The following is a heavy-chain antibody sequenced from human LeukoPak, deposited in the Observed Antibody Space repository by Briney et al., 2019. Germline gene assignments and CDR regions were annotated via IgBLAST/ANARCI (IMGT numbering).Heavy chain of an antibody. Sequence: PGGSLRLSCAAPGFTFSSYAMSWVRQAPGKGLEWVAVISYDGSNKYYADSVKGRFTISRDNSKNTLYLQMNSLRAEDTAVYYCARVTTRPIFSYRFTVFDYWGQGTLVTVSS. J-gene: IGHJ4*02. CDR3: ARVTTRPIFSYRFTVFDY. CDR2: ISYDGSNK. CDR1: GFTFSSYA. D-gene: IGHD4-17*01. V-gene: IGHV3-30-3*01.